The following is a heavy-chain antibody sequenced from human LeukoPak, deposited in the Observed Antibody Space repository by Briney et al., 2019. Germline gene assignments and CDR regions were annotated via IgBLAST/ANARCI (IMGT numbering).Heavy chain of an antibody. CDR1: GGSINSRDYY. J-gene: IGHJ2*01. D-gene: IGHD2-2*02. CDR2: IYYTEST. Sequence: PSETLSLTCAVSGGSINSRDYYWGWIRQPPGKGLEWVGSIYYTESTFHNPSLKSRVIISVDTSKNLFSLKLTSVTAADSAIYYCARQTIASVTGYMLFDLWGRGTLVIASS. V-gene: IGHV4-39*01. CDR3: ARQTIASVTGYMLFDL.